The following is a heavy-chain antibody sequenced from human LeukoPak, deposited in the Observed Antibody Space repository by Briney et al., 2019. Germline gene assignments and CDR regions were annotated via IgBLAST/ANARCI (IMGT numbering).Heavy chain of an antibody. Sequence: GGSLRLSCVGSGYDFKRYSMNWVRQAPGKGLEWISYITSSSSSIFYAASVRGRFTISRDNAMNSMYLQINSLRDEDTAVYYCTRGGSYFEKWGQGSLVTVTS. CDR2: ITSSSSSI. CDR1: GYDFKRYS. J-gene: IGHJ4*02. V-gene: IGHV3-48*02. D-gene: IGHD3-10*01. CDR3: TRGGSYFEK.